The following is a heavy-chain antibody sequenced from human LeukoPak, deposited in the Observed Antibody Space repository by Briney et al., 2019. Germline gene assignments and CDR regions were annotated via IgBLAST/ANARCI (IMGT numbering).Heavy chain of an antibody. CDR1: GFTFSSYS. D-gene: IGHD6-19*01. Sequence: GGSLRLSCAASGFTFSSYSMNWVRQAPGKGLEWVSSISSSSSYTYYADSVKGRFTISRDNAKNSLYLQMNSLRAEDTAVYYCARAGAVANYGMDVWGKGTTVTVSS. CDR2: ISSSSSYT. V-gene: IGHV3-21*01. J-gene: IGHJ6*04. CDR3: ARAGAVANYGMDV.